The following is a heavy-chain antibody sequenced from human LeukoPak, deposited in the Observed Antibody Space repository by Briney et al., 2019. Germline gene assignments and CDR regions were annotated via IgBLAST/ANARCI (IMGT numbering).Heavy chain of an antibody. CDR1: GYSFTNYW. D-gene: IGHD3-10*01. V-gene: IGHV5-51*01. Sequence: GESLMISCKGSGYSFTNYWIGWVRQMPGKGLEWMGIIYPGDSDTRYSPSFQGQVTISADKSISTAYLQWSSLKASDTAMYFCATYAGSYSKYFQHWGHGTLVSVSS. CDR2: IYPGDSDT. J-gene: IGHJ1*01. CDR3: ATYAGSYSKYFQH.